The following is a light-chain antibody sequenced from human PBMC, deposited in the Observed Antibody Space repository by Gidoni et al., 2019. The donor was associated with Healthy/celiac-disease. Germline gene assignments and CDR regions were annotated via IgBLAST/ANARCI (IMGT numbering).Light chain of an antibody. Sequence: ELVLTQSPGTLSLSPGERATLSCRASQSVSSSYLAWYQQKPGQAPRLLIYGASSRANGIPDRFSGRGSGTDFTLTISRLEPEDFAVYYCQQYGSSSLTFGGGTKVEIK. J-gene: IGKJ4*01. V-gene: IGKV3-20*01. CDR3: QQYGSSSLT. CDR2: GAS. CDR1: QSVSSSY.